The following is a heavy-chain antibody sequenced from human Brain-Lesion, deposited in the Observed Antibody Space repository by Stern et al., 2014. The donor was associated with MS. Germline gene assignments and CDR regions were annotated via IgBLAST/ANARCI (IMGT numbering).Heavy chain of an antibody. J-gene: IGHJ4*02. CDR3: ATLSPGAGGNYYRHFDY. Sequence: EQLVESGAEVKKPGASVKVSCKVSGYTLTELSMHWVRQAPRKGLEWMGGFDPEDGETIYAQKFQGRVTMTEDTSTDTAYMELSSLRSEDTAVYYCATLSPGAGGNYYRHFDYWGQGTLVTVSS. CDR2: FDPEDGET. D-gene: IGHD1-26*01. V-gene: IGHV1-24*01. CDR1: GYTLTELS.